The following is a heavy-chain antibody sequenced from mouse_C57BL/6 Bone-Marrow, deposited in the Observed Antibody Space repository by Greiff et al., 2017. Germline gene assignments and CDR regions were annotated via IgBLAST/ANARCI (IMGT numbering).Heavy chain of an antibody. D-gene: IGHD1-1*01. J-gene: IGHJ1*03. CDR2: INPNNGGT. V-gene: IGHV1-18*01. Sequence: VQLQQSGPELVKPGASVTIPCKASGYTFTDYNMDWVKQSNGKSLEWIGDINPNNGGTIYNQKFKGKATLTVYKSSSTAYMELRSLTSEDTAVYYCARGGYYYGSWYFDVWGTGTTVTVSS. CDR1: GYTFTDYN. CDR3: ARGGYYYGSWYFDV.